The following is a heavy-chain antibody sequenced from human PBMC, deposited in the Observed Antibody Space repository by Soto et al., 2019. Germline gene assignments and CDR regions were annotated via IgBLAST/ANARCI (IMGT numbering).Heavy chain of an antibody. CDR3: AGSYCGGDCYAQRFYDN. D-gene: IGHD2-21*02. V-gene: IGHV4-30-2*01. CDR2: IYHSGST. J-gene: IGHJ4*02. CDR1: GGSISSGGYS. Sequence: QLQLQESGSGLVKPSQTLSLTCAVSGGSISSGGYSWSWIRQLPGKGLEWIGSIYHSGSTYYNPSLKRRVTISLDPFNNQFSLKLRSVTAADTAVFYCAGSYCGGDCYAQRFYDNWGQGTLVTVSS.